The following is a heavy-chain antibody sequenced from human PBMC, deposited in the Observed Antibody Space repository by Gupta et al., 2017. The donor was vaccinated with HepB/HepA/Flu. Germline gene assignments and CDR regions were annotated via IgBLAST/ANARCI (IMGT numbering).Heavy chain of an antibody. V-gene: IGHV3-7*01. D-gene: IGHD3-3*01. CDR3: ARVKQEGFWSGYSYYYYYYMDV. CDR1: GFTCSSYW. Sequence: EVQLVEYGGGLVQPGGSLRLSCAASGFTCSSYWMSWVRQAAGKGLEWVANIKQDGSDKYFVDSVKGRFTISRDNTKNSLYLQMNSLRAEDTAVYYCARVKQEGFWSGYSYYYYYYMDVGGKGTTVTVSS. J-gene: IGHJ6*03. CDR2: IKQDGSDK.